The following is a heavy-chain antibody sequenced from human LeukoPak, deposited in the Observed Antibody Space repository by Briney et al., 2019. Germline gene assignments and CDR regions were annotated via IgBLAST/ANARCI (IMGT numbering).Heavy chain of an antibody. CDR2: ISYDGSNK. D-gene: IGHD6-19*01. CDR3: ARAGYSSGWYACY. CDR1: GFTFSSYA. V-gene: IGHV3-30*04. J-gene: IGHJ4*02. Sequence: GGSLRLCCAASGFTFSSYAMHWGRQAPGKGLEWVAVISYDGSNKYYADSVKGRFTISRDNSKNTLYLQMNSLRAEDTAVYYCARAGYSSGWYACYWGQGTLVTVSS.